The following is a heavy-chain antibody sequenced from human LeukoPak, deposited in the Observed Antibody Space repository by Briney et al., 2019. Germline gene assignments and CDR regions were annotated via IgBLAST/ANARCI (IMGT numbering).Heavy chain of an antibody. D-gene: IGHD5-18*01. Sequence: ASVKVSCKASGGTFGTYAMSWVRQAPGQGLEWMGRIIPILGIANYAQKFTGRVTITTDKSTSIAYMELSRLRSEDTAGYYCARSTPDTGVVVDALDIWGQGTMVTVSS. J-gene: IGHJ3*02. V-gene: IGHV1-69*04. CDR1: GGTFGTYA. CDR2: IIPILGIA. CDR3: ARSTPDTGVVVDALDI.